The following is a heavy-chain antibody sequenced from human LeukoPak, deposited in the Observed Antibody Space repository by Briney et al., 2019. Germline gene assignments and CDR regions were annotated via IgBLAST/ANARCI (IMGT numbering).Heavy chain of an antibody. CDR3: ERGEYEDLVDN. V-gene: IGHV4-59*01. Sequence: SETLSLTCTVFCGSISGYYWSWIRQSPGRGLEWIGYVYYSGNTNYNPSLKSRLTILLDTAKNQFSLKLSYVTSADPAVYYWERGEYEDLVDNWGQGTLVTVSS. CDR2: VYYSGNT. CDR1: CGSISGYY. D-gene: IGHD1-26*01. J-gene: IGHJ4*02.